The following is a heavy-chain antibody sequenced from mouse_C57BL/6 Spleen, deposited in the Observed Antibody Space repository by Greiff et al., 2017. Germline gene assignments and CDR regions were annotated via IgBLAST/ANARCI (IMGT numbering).Heavy chain of an antibody. CDR2: IDPSDSYT. V-gene: IGHV1-69*01. CDR3: ASLERAWFAY. J-gene: IGHJ3*01. CDR1: GYTFTSSW. Sequence: QVQLQRPGAELVMPGASVKLSCKASGYTFTSSWMHWVKQRPGQGLEWIGEIDPSDSYTNSNQKFKGKSTLTVDQSSSTAYMQLSSLTSEDSAVYYGASLERAWFAYWGPGTLVTVSA.